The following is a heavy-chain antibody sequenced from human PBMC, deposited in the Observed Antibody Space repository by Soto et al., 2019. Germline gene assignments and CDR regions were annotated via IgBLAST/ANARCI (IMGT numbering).Heavy chain of an antibody. CDR1: GFTFSSYS. D-gene: IGHD6-6*01. Sequence: GGSLRLSCAASGFTFSSYSMNWVRQAPGKGLEWVSSINSGSFSINYADSVKGRFSISRDNAQNSLHLQMNNLRAEDTAVYYCPRNESSNIYGMDVWGQGTTVTVSS. V-gene: IGHV3-21*01. CDR2: INSGSFSI. J-gene: IGHJ6*02. CDR3: PRNESSNIYGMDV.